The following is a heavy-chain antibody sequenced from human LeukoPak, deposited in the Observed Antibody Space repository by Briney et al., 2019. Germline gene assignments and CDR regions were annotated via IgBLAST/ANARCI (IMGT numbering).Heavy chain of an antibody. CDR1: GFTFTSYE. CDR3: AREYYYHSSGPDY. Sequence: GSLTLSCAASGFTFTSYEMNWVRQAPGKGLGWVSYISSSGSTIYYADSVRCRFTISRDTAKNSLYLQMNSLSAEDTAVYYCAREYYYHSSGPDYWGQGTLVTVSS. CDR2: ISSSGSTI. J-gene: IGHJ4*02. V-gene: IGHV3-48*03. D-gene: IGHD3-22*01.